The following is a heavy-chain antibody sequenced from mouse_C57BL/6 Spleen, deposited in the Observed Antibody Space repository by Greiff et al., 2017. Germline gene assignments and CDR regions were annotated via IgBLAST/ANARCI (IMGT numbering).Heavy chain of an antibody. J-gene: IGHJ4*01. CDR3: AKIYYFGSSHYAMDY. CDR2: ISSGSSTI. Sequence: EVQGVESGGGLVKPGGSLKLSCAASGFTFSDYGMHWVRQAPEKGLEWVAYISSGSSTIYYADTVKGRFTISRDNAKNTLFLQMTSLRSEDTAMYYCAKIYYFGSSHYAMDYWGQGTSVTVSS. V-gene: IGHV5-17*01. CDR1: GFTFSDYG. D-gene: IGHD1-1*01.